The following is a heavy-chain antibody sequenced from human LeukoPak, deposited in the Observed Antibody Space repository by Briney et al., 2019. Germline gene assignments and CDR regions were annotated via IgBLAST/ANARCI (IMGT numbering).Heavy chain of an antibody. CDR1: RFTFSSYG. CDR3: AKAALSYFDY. CDR2: IRYDGSNK. J-gene: IGHJ4*02. V-gene: IGHV3-30*02. D-gene: IGHD3-3*02. Sequence: PGGSLRLSCGASRFTFSSYGMHWVRQAPGKGLEWVAFIRYDGSNKYYADSVKGRFTISRDDSKNTLYLQMNSLRAEDTAVYYCAKAALSYFDYWGQGTLVTVSS.